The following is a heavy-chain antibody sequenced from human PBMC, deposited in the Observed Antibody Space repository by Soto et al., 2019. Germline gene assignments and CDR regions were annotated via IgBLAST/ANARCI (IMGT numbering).Heavy chain of an antibody. V-gene: IGHV5-51*01. CDR1: GSRCICPW. CDR3: ARVALWFGELPPHFDY. D-gene: IGHD3-10*01. CDR2: IYPGDSDT. J-gene: IGHJ4*02. Sequence: QKVCNRGSGSRCICPWIRWVRKKPGKGLEWMGIIYPGDSDTRYSPSFQGQVTISADKSVTTAYLQWSSLKASDTAMYYCARVALWFGELPPHFDYWGQGTLVTVSS.